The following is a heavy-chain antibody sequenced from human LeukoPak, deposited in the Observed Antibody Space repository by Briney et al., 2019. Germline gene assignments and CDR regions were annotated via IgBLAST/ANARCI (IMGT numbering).Heavy chain of an antibody. D-gene: IGHD5-18*01. V-gene: IGHV4-59*08. CDR2: ISHSGST. J-gene: IGHJ4*02. Sequence: SETLSLTCTVSGGSINSYYWSWIRQPPGKGVEWIGYISHSGSTNYNPSLKSRVTISVDTSKNQFSLKLTSVTAADAAVYYCARHGQERAMVNPLYYFDYWGQGTLVTVSS. CDR1: GGSINSYY. CDR3: ARHGQERAMVNPLYYFDY.